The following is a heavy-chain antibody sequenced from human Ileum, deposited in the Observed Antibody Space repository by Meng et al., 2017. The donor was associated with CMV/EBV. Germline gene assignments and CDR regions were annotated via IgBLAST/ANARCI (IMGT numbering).Heavy chain of an antibody. J-gene: IGHJ6*02. CDR2: IPYSRST. Sequence: SETLSLTRTVSGGSISSYNWSWIRQPPGKGLEWIGYIPYSRSTNYNPSLKSRVTISVYTSKNQFSLKLSSVTAADPAVYYCASRYYGMDVWGQGTTVTVSS. CDR1: GGSISSYN. CDR3: ASRYYGMDV. V-gene: IGHV4-59*01.